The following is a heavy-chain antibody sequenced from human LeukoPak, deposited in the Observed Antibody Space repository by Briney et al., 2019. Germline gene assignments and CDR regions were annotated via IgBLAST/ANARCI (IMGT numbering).Heavy chain of an antibody. J-gene: IGHJ4*02. CDR1: GGSFRTYP. V-gene: IGHV1-69*05. D-gene: IGHD3-10*01. Sequence: SVKVSCKASGGSFRTYPISWVRQAPGQGLEWVGRIIPIFGTANYAQKFQGRVTITTDESTSTAYMELSSLRSEDTAVYYCACRFASGGDFDYWGQGTLVTVSS. CDR3: ACRFASGGDFDY. CDR2: IIPIFGTA.